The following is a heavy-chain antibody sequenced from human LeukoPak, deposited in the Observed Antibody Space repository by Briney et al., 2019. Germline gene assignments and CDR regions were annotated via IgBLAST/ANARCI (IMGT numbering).Heavy chain of an antibody. CDR3: ARQNPATTADY. V-gene: IGHV4-59*08. CDR2: IFSSGST. J-gene: IGHJ4*02. Sequence: KPSETLSLTCTVSGGSISGYFWSWVRQPPGKGLEWIGYIFSSGSTNYNPSLKSRVTISVDTSKNQFSLMLSSVTAADTAVYYCARQNPATTADYWGQGSLVTVSS. D-gene: IGHD1-7*01. CDR1: GGSISGYF.